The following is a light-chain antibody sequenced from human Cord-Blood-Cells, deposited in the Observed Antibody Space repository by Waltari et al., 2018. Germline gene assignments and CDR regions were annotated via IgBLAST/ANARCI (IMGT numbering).Light chain of an antibody. Sequence: QSALTQPASVSGSPGQSITISCTGTSSDLGGYNSVPCYQQHPGKAPKLMIYDVSNRPSGVSNRFSGSKSGNTASLTISGLQAEDEADYYCSSYTSSSTYVFGTGTKVTVL. J-gene: IGLJ1*01. CDR1: SSDLGGYNS. V-gene: IGLV2-14*01. CDR2: DVS. CDR3: SSYTSSSTYV.